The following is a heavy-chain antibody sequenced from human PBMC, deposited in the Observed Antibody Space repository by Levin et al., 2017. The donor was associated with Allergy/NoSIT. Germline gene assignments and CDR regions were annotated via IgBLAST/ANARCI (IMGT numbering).Heavy chain of an antibody. J-gene: IGHJ5*02. CDR1: GFTFSRYW. Sequence: GESLKISCAASGFTFSRYWMHWVRQAPGKGLVWVSRIHIDGSNTNYADSVKGRFTISRDSAKSTLYLQMSSLRAEDTAVYYCARGLYDTSYYSIGAWGQGTLVTVSS. CDR2: IHIDGSNT. D-gene: IGHD5/OR15-5a*01. V-gene: IGHV3-74*01. CDR3: ARGLYDTSYYSIGA.